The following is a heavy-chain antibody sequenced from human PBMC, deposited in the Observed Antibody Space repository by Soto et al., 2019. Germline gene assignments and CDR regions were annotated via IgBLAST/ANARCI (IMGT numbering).Heavy chain of an antibody. CDR2: ISGSGGST. Sequence: XGALRRSCAASGFSVSSYSMSGVRQAPGKGLEWVSAISGSGGSTYYADAVKGRFTISRDNSKNTLYLQMNSLRAEDTAVYYCAKARPDGFYASSGYYYLAIWGQGTMVTVSS. J-gene: IGHJ3*01. D-gene: IGHD3-22*01. V-gene: IGHV3-23*01. CDR1: GFSVSSYS. CDR3: AKARPDGFYASSGYYYLAI.